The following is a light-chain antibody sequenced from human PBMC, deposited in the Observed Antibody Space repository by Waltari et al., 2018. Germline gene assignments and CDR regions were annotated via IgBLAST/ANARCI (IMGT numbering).Light chain of an antibody. CDR1: SSNIGSNT. V-gene: IGLV1-44*01. CDR3: AAWDDSLNGHWV. Sequence: QSVLTQPPSTSGTPGPRVTISCSGSSSNIGSNTVNWYQQLPGMAPKLLIYSNNQRPSGVPDRFSGSKSGTSASLAISGLQSEDEADYYCAAWDDSLNGHWVFGGGTKLTVL. J-gene: IGLJ3*02. CDR2: SNN.